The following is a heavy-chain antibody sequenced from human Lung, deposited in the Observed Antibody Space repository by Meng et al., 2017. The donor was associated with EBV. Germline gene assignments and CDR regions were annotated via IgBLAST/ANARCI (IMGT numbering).Heavy chain of an antibody. CDR2: IYYSGST. CDR3: AATVNDGYFDY. J-gene: IGHJ4*02. CDR1: GGSSSSGGYY. V-gene: IGHV4-31*03. D-gene: IGHD4-11*01. Sequence: VQLQELGPRRVPPSQTLSLTCTVSGGSSSSGGYYWSWIRQHPGKGLEWIGYIYYSGSTYYKPSLKSRVTISVDTSKNQFTLKLSSVTAADTAVYYCAATVNDGYFDYWGQGTLVTVSS.